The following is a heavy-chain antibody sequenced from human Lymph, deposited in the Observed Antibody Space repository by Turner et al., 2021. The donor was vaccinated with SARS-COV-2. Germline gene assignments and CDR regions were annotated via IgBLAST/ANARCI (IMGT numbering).Heavy chain of an antibody. CDR3: ARVWVRWWYFDL. CDR2: INHTGST. D-gene: IGHD7-27*01. V-gene: IGHV4-34*01. Sequence: QVQLQQWGAGLLKPSETLSLTCAVYGGSFSGYYWSWIRQPPGKGLEWIGEINHTGSTNYNPSLKSRVTISVDTSKNRFSLKLSSVTAADTAVYYCARVWVRWWYFDLWGRGTLVTVSS. J-gene: IGHJ2*01. CDR1: GGSFSGYY.